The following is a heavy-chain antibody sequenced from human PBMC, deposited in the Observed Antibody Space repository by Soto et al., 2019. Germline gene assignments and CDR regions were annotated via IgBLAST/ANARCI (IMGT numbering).Heavy chain of an antibody. CDR2: ISGSGGST. CDR1: GFTFSSYA. D-gene: IGHD2-15*01. J-gene: IGHJ4*02. V-gene: IGHV3-23*01. Sequence: PGGSLRLSCAASGFTFSSYAMSWVRQAPGKGLEWVSAISGSGGSTYYADSVKGRFTISRDNSKITLYLQMNSLRAEDTAVYYCAKEKDIVVVVAATPVGDYWGQGTLVTVSS. CDR3: AKEKDIVVVVAATPVGDY.